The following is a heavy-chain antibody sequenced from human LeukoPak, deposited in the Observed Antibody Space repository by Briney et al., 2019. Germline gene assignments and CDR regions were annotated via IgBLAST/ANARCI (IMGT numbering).Heavy chain of an antibody. CDR1: GGTFSSYA. Sequence: SVKVSCKASGGTFSSYAISWVRQAPGQGLEWMGGIIPIFGTANYAQKFQGRVTITADESTSTAYMELSSLRSEDTAVYYCARDLGAGYYTTFDYWGQGTLVTVSS. J-gene: IGHJ4*02. CDR3: ARDLGAGYYTTFDY. V-gene: IGHV1-69*13. D-gene: IGHD3/OR15-3a*01. CDR2: IIPIFGTA.